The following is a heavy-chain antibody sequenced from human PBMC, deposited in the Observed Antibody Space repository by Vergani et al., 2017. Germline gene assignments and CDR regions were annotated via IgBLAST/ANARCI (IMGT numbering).Heavy chain of an antibody. Sequence: QVQLVQSGAEVKKPGASVKVSCKASGYTFSSYGISWVRQAPGQGLEWMGWISAYNGNTNYAQKVQGRVTMTTDTYTSTAYMELRSLRSDETAVYYCARETAVVGASKSHYFDYWGQGTLVTVSS. V-gene: IGHV1-18*04. D-gene: IGHD1-26*01. CDR3: ARETAVVGASKSHYFDY. J-gene: IGHJ4*02. CDR1: GYTFSSYG. CDR2: ISAYNGNT.